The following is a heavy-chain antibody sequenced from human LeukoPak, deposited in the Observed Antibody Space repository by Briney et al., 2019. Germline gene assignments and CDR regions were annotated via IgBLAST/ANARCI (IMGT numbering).Heavy chain of an antibody. D-gene: IGHD6-19*01. CDR2: IYDSETT. Sequence: SDTLSHTCSLSCLYLSSSFWRWLGQPPGKGLDWIASIYDSETTKYNPSLRSRGTISSDASKNQFSLNPSTVTAADTAVYYCARQAYSSGWYTAAYWGQGTLVTVSS. CDR1: CLYLSSSF. CDR3: ARQAYSSGWYTAAY. J-gene: IGHJ4*02. V-gene: IGHV4-59*08.